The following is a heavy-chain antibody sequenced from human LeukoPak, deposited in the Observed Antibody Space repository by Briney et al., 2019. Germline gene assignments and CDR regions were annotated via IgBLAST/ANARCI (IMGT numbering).Heavy chain of an antibody. J-gene: IGHJ6*02. V-gene: IGHV4-4*02. CDR3: ASGNPTNLWFGELLDPLYYYYGMDV. Sequence: SSETLSLTCAVSGGSISSSNWWGWVRQPPGKGLEWIWEIYHSGSTNYNPSLKSRVTISVDKSKNQFSLKLSSVTAADTAVYYCASGNPTNLWFGELLDPLYYYYGMDVWGQGTTVTVSS. D-gene: IGHD3-10*01. CDR1: GGSISSSNW. CDR2: IYHSGST.